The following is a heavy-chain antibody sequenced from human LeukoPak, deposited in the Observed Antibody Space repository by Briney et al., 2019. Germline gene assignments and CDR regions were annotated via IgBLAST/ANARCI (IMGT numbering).Heavy chain of an antibody. V-gene: IGHV3-23*01. Sequence: GGSLRLSCAASGFTFSRYAMSWVRQAPGQGLEWVSGISGSGGSTHYPDSVMGRFTISRDNSKNTLYLQMNSLRAEDTAVYYCAKHLVVPAAMNWGQGTLVTVSS. CDR3: AKHLVVPAAMN. CDR1: GFTFSRYA. J-gene: IGHJ4*02. D-gene: IGHD2-2*01. CDR2: ISGSGGST.